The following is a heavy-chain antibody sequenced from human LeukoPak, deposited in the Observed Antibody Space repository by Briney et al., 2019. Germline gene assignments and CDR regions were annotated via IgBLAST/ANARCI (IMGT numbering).Heavy chain of an antibody. V-gene: IGHV1-2*02. D-gene: IGHD5-24*01. CDR1: GYSFIDYC. Sequence: ASVKVSCKASGYSFIDYCMHWVRQAPGQGLEWMGWINPKSGGTNYAQKFQDRVTMTTDTSISTAYMELSRLTSDDTAVYYCAPATMTFDYWGQGTLVTVSS. J-gene: IGHJ4*02. CDR2: INPKSGGT. CDR3: APATMTFDY.